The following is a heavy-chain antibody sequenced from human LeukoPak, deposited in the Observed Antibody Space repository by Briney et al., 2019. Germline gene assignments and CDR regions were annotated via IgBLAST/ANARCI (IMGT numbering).Heavy chain of an antibody. J-gene: IGHJ4*02. Sequence: GASVKVSCKASGYTFTSYAMHWVRQAPGQRLEWMGWINAGNGNTKYSQKFQGRVTITRDTSASTAYMELSSLRSEDTAVYYCARDPYYDILTGTPRGFDYWGQGTLVTVSS. CDR2: INAGNGNT. V-gene: IGHV1-3*01. D-gene: IGHD3-9*01. CDR1: GYTFTSYA. CDR3: ARDPYYDILTGTPRGFDY.